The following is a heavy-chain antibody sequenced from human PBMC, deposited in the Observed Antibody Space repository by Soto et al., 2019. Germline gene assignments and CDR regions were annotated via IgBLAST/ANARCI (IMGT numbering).Heavy chain of an antibody. V-gene: IGHV3-30-3*01. CDR1: GFTFSSYA. D-gene: IGHD3-10*01. CDR2: ISYDGSNK. J-gene: IGHJ6*02. CDR3: ARTGALLWFGEEDLQTYYYYGMDV. Sequence: GGSLRLSCAASGFTFSSYAMHWVRQAPGKGLEWVAVISYDGSNKYYADCVKGRFTISRDNSKNTLYLQMNSLRAEDTAVYYCARTGALLWFGEEDLQTYYYYGMDVWGQGTTVTVSS.